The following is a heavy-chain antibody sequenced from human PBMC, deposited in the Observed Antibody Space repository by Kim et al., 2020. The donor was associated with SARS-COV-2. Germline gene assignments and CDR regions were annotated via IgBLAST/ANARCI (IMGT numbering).Heavy chain of an antibody. V-gene: IGHV3-74*01. J-gene: IGHJ4*02. Sequence: GGSLRLSCVASGFTFSSSWMHWVRQAPGKGLVWVSRINSDGSATSYADSVRGRFTISRDNAKNTLYLQMNSLRAEDTAVYYCAKRGACGDCWGQGTLVTVSS. CDR1: GFTFSSSW. CDR2: INSDGSAT. CDR3: AKRGACGDC.